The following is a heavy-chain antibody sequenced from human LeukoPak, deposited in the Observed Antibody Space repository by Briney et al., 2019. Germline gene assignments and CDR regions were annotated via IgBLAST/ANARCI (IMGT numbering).Heavy chain of an antibody. Sequence: SETLSLTCAVYGGSFSGYYWSWIRQPPGKGLEWIGETNHSGSTNYNPSLKSRVTISVDTSKNQFSLKLSSVTAADTAVYYCARHRYYYRSGSYYGAPYYMDVWGKGTTVTISS. J-gene: IGHJ6*03. CDR3: ARHRYYYRSGSYYGAPYYMDV. D-gene: IGHD3-10*01. CDR2: TNHSGST. CDR1: GGSFSGYY. V-gene: IGHV4-34*01.